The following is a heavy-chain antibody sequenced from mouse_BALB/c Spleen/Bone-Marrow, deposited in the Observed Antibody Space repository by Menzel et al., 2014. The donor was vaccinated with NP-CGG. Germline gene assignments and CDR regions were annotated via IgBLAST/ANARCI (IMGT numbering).Heavy chain of an antibody. CDR2: INPDSSTI. CDR1: GFDFSRFW. J-gene: IGHJ2*01. D-gene: IGHD2-3*01. V-gene: IGHV4-1*02. Sequence: EVMLVESGGGLVQPGGSLKLSCAASGFDFSRFWMSWVRQAPGKGLEWIGEINPDSSTINYTPSLKDKFIISRDNAKNTLYLQMNQVRSEDTALYYCARLGYYGHFAYGGPGTTLTVSS. CDR3: ARLGYYGHFAY.